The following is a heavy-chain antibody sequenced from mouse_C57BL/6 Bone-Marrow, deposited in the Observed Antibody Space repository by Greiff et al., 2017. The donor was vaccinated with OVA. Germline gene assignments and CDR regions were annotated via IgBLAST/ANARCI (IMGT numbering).Heavy chain of an antibody. Sequence: EVQRVESGGDLVKPGGSLKLSCAASGFTFSSYGMSWVRQTPDKRLEWVATISDGGSYTYYPDNVKGRFTISRDNAKNNLYLQMSHLKSEDTAMYYCARGDTTGPHYWGQGATLTVSS. D-gene: IGHD1-1*01. CDR2: ISDGGSYT. J-gene: IGHJ2*01. CDR1: GFTFSSYG. V-gene: IGHV5-4*01. CDR3: ARGDTTGPHY.